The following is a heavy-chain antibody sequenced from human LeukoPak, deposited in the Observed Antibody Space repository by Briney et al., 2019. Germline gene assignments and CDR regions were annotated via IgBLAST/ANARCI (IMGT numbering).Heavy chain of an antibody. D-gene: IGHD4-17*01. J-gene: IGHJ4*02. Sequence: GGSLRLSCAASGFTFSSYWMHWVRQAPGKGLEWVGRITSGGVTDYAAPVKGRFIISRDNSKGTFYLQMNSLKTDDTATYYCTWMATVRTVDFWGQGTLVTVSS. CDR1: GFTFSSYW. CDR2: ITSGGVT. V-gene: IGHV3-15*01. CDR3: TWMATVRTVDF.